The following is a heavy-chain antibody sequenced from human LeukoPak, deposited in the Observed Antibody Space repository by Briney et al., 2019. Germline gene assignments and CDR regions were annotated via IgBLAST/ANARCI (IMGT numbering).Heavy chain of an antibody. CDR1: GYTFTGYY. CDR3: ARGILPAARDYYYYYMDV. CDR2: ITTYNGNT. Sequence: ASAKVSCKASGYTFTGYYMHWVRHAPGQGLEWMGRITTYNGNTKYAQNLQGRVTMTADTSTSTAYMELRSLRSDDTAVYYCARGILPAARDYYYYYMDVWGKGTTVTVSS. D-gene: IGHD2-2*01. J-gene: IGHJ6*03. V-gene: IGHV1-18*04.